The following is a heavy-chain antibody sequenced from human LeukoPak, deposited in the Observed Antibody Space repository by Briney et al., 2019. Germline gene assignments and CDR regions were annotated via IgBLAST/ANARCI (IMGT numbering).Heavy chain of an antibody. V-gene: IGHV1-69*05. D-gene: IGHD2-8*01. CDR3: CTRMGGESDHTSEDY. CDR1: GGTFSSYA. J-gene: IGHJ4*02. Sequence: SVKLSCKASGGTFSSYAISWVRQAPGQGLEWKGRIIPIFGTANYAQKFQGRVTITTDESTSTAYMELRSLMTEANAVYYYCTRMGGESDHTSEDYWGQGTLVTVSS. CDR2: IIPIFGTA.